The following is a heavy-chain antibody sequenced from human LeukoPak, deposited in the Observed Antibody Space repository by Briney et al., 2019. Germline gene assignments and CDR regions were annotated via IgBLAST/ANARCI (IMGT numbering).Heavy chain of an antibody. V-gene: IGHV1-2*02. CDR1: GYTFTGYY. CDR2: INPNSGGT. Sequence: ASVKVSCKASGYTFTGYYMHWVRQAPGQGLEWMGWINPNSGGTNYAQKFQGRVTMTRDTSISTAYMELSRLRSDDTAVYYCARDRNYYSYMDVWGKGTTVTVSS. CDR3: ARDRNYYSYMDV. J-gene: IGHJ6*03.